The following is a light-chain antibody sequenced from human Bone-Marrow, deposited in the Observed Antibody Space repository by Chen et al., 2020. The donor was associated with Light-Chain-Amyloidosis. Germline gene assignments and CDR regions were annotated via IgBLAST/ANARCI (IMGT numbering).Light chain of an antibody. Sequence: IVLTQSPGPLSLSPGERATLSCRASQSFSRTYLAWYQQKPGQAPRLLIYGASSRATGIPDRFSGSGSGTDFTLTISRLEPEDFAVYYCQQYGSSLLTFGGGTKVEIK. CDR2: GAS. V-gene: IGKV3-20*01. CDR3: QQYGSSLLT. J-gene: IGKJ4*01. CDR1: QSFSRTY.